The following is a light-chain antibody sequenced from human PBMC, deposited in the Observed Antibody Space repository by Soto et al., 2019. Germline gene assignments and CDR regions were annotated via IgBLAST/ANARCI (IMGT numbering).Light chain of an antibody. CDR3: QQYNNWPSIT. CDR1: QSVSSN. Sequence: EIVMTQSPATLSVFPGERATLSCRASQSVSSNLAWYQQKPGQAPRLLIFGASTRATGIPARFSGSGSGTEFTLTISSLQSEDFALYYCQQYNNWPSITFGQGTRLEIK. V-gene: IGKV3-15*01. CDR2: GAS. J-gene: IGKJ5*01.